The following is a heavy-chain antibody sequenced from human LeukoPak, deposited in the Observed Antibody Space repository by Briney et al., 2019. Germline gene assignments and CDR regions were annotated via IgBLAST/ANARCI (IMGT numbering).Heavy chain of an antibody. CDR1: GYTFTSYF. J-gene: IGHJ4*02. CDR3: AKEEFGEPDY. V-gene: IGHV1-46*01. D-gene: IGHD3-10*01. Sequence: ASVKVSCKASGYTFTSYFMHWVRQAPGQGLEWMGIIDPSGGSTSYAQKFQGRVTMTRDTSTSTVYMELSSLRSEDTAVYYCAKEEFGEPDYWGQGTLVTVSS. CDR2: IDPSGGST.